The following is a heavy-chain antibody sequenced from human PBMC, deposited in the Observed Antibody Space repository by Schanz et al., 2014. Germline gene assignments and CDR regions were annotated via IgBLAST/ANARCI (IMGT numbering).Heavy chain of an antibody. CDR2: INPSGGST. CDR3: ARDGEAAAGCDY. V-gene: IGHV1-46*01. D-gene: IGHD6-13*01. CDR1: GYTFTSYY. Sequence: QVQLVQSGAEVKKPGASVKVSCEASGYTFTSYYMHWVRQAPGQGLEWMGIINPSGGSTSYAQKFQGRVTMTRDTSTSTVYMELSSLRSEDTAVYYCARDGEAAAGCDYWGQGTLVNVSP. J-gene: IGHJ4*02.